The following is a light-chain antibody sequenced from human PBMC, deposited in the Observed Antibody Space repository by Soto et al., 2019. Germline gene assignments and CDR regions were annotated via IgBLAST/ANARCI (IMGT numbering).Light chain of an antibody. CDR1: GSDAGGYNY. CDR3: SSYTSSNTPV. Sequence: SVRPHPAAGSGSPGQSTAISCTGTGSDAGGYNYVSWYQQHPGKAPKLMIYDVSNRPSGVSNRFSGSKSDNTASLTISGLQAEDEADYYCSSYTSSNTPVFGTGTKVTVL. V-gene: IGLV2-14*01. J-gene: IGLJ1*01. CDR2: DVS.